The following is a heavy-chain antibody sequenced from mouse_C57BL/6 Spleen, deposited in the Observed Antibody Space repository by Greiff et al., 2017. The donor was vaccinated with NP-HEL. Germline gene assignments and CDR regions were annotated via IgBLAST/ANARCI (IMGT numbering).Heavy chain of an antibody. D-gene: IGHD1-1*01. CDR3: ARSWDYGSSFFDY. Sequence: QVQLKQPGAELVKPGASVKLSCKASGYTFTSYWMHWVKQRPGRGLEWIGRIDPHSGGTKYNEKFKSKATLTVDKPSSTAYMQLSSLTSEDSAVYYCARSWDYGSSFFDYWGQGTTLTVSS. CDR1: GYTFTSYW. CDR2: IDPHSGGT. V-gene: IGHV1-72*01. J-gene: IGHJ2*01.